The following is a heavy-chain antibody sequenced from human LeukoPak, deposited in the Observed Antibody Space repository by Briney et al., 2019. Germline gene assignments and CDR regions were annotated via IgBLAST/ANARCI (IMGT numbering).Heavy chain of an antibody. CDR3: ASGRYSSSWYHHFDY. V-gene: IGHV3-23*01. CDR1: GFTFSSYA. J-gene: IGHJ4*02. D-gene: IGHD6-13*01. CDR2: ISGSGGST. Sequence: PGGSLRLSCAASGFTFSSYAMSWVRQAPGKGLEWVSAISGSGGSTYYADSVKGRFTISRDNSKNTLYLQMNSPRAEDTAVYYCASGRYSSSWYHHFDYWGQGTLVTVSS.